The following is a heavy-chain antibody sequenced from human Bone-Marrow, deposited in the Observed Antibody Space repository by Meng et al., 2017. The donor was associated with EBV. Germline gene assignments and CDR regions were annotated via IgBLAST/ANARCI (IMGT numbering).Heavy chain of an antibody. CDR3: ARRAASWFDP. J-gene: IGHJ5*02. Sequence: PFEESDPGPVNPSETLSLPCTVSGESITTYTSDWGWIRPPPGKGLEWIGTIYHSGTTYYNPSLQSRVTISVDTSKNQFSLKMNSVTAADTAVYYCARRAASWFDPWGQGALVTVSS. V-gene: IGHV4-39*01. CDR1: GESITTYTSD. D-gene: IGHD5-18*01. CDR2: IYHSGTT.